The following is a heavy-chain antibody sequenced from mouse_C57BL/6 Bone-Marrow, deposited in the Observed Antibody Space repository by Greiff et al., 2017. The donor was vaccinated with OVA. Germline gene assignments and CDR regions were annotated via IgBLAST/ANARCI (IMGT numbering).Heavy chain of an antibody. CDR3: ARQTRWYFDV. J-gene: IGHJ1*03. Sequence: EVHLVESGGGLVQPGGSLKLSCAASGFTFSDYYMYWVRQTPEKRLEWVAYISNGGGSTYYPDTVKGRFTISRDNAKNTLYLQMSRLKSEDTAMYYCARQTRWYFDVWGTGTTVTVSS. CDR2: ISNGGGST. CDR1: GFTFSDYY. V-gene: IGHV5-12*01.